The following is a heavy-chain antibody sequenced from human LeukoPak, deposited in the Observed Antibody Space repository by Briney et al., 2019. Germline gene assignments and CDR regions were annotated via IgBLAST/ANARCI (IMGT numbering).Heavy chain of an antibody. J-gene: IGHJ6*04. V-gene: IGHV3-30*03. CDR2: VSYDGTET. CDR3: ARSARGVIFDV. CDR1: GFIFSRYG. Sequence: GGSLRLSCAASGFIFSRYGIHWVRQAPGKGREGVAVVSYDGTETKYADSVKGRLNLSRDNSKNTVYLQMNSLTLEDTAVYYCARSARGVIFDVWGKGTTVSVSS. D-gene: IGHD3-10*01.